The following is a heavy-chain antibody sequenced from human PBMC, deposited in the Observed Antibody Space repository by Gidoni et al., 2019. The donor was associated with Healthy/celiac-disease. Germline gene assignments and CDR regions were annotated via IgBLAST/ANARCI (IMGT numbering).Heavy chain of an antibody. J-gene: IGHJ4*02. CDR1: GFTFSSYA. V-gene: IGHV3-30-3*01. Sequence: QVQLVESGGGVVQPGRSLRLACAASGFTFSSYAMHWVRQAPGKGLEWVAVISYDGSNKYYADSVKGRFTISRDNSKTTLYLQMNSLRAEDTAVYYCARPRWLQLTSARIDYWGQGTLVTVSS. D-gene: IGHD5-12*01. CDR3: ARPRWLQLTSARIDY. CDR2: ISYDGSNK.